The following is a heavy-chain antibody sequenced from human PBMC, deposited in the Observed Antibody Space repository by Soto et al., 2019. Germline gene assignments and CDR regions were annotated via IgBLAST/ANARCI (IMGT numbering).Heavy chain of an antibody. D-gene: IGHD2-21*01. CDR1: GFTFRNHG. CDR2: IWYDESHE. J-gene: IGHJ5*02. CDR3: ASDRSEFARWFDR. V-gene: IGHV3-33*01. Sequence: QVQLVESGGGLVQPARSLRLSCAASGFTFRNHGMHWVRQAPGKGLEWVAVIWYDESHEFYADSVKGRFSISRDNAKNTLYLQMNSLRAEDTAMYYCASDRSEFARWFDRWGQGTLVTVSS.